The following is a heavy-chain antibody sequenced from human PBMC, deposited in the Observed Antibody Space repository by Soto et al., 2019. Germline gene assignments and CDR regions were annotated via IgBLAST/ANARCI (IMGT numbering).Heavy chain of an antibody. Sequence: GGSLRLSCAASGFTFSSYAMHWVRQAPGKGLEWVAVISYDGSNKYYADSVKGRFTISRDNSKNTLYLQMNSLRAEDTAVYYCARDLNPAAGTGHFDYWGQGTLVTVSS. CDR3: ARDLNPAAGTGHFDY. CDR2: ISYDGSNK. D-gene: IGHD6-13*01. V-gene: IGHV3-30-3*01. J-gene: IGHJ4*02. CDR1: GFTFSSYA.